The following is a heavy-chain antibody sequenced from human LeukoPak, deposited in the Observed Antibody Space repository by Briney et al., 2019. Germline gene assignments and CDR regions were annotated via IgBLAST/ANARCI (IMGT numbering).Heavy chain of an antibody. CDR3: ATDPVGYCNADGCYSVDY. CDR1: GGSISSYY. V-gene: IGHV4-4*07. D-gene: IGHD2-15*01. J-gene: IGHJ4*02. Sequence: SETLSLTCTVSGGSISSYYWSWIRQPAGKGLEWIGRIYTSGSTNYNPSLKSRVTMSVDTSKNQFSLKLSSVTAADTAVYYCATDPVGYCNADGCYSVDYWGQGTLVTVSS. CDR2: IYTSGST.